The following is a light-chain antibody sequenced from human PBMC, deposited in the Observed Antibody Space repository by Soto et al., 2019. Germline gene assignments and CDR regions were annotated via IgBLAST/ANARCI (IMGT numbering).Light chain of an antibody. CDR3: QQYGSSPPRT. CDR2: GAS. V-gene: IGKV3-20*01. Sequence: EIVLTQSPGTLSLSPGERATLSCRASQSVGSNLAWYQQKPGQAPRLLIYGASNRATGIPDRFSGTVSGTDSTLTFSSLEPEDFSVYYCQQYGSSPPRTFGQGTKVEIK. J-gene: IGKJ1*01. CDR1: QSVGSN.